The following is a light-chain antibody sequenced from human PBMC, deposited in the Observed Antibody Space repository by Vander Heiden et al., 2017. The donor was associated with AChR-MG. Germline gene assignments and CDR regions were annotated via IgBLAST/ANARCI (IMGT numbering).Light chain of an antibody. Sequence: EIVMTQSPATLSVSPGERATLSCRASQSVSSNLAWYQQKPGQAPRLLIYGASTRATGIPARFSGSGSGTEFTLTISSRQSEDFAVYYCQQYKNWPSYTFGQRTKLEIK. V-gene: IGKV3-15*01. CDR3: QQYKNWPSYT. CDR1: QSVSSN. CDR2: GAS. J-gene: IGKJ2*01.